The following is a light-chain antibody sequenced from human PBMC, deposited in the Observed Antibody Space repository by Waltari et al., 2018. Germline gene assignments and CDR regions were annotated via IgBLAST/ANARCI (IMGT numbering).Light chain of an antibody. CDR3: QQYNNWPLT. V-gene: IGKV3-15*01. CDR2: GAS. CDR1: QSVSYN. J-gene: IGKJ4*01. Sequence: EIVMTQSPATLSVSPGERATLSCRASQSVSYNLAWYQLKPGQAPRFLISGASTRATGIPARFSGSGSGTEFTLTISSMQSEDFAVYYCQQYNNWPLTFGGGTKVEI.